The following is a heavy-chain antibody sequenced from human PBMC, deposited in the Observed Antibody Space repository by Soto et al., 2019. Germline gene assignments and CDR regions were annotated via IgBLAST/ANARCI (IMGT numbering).Heavy chain of an antibody. Sequence: PGGSLRLSCAASGFTFISYAMSWVRQAPGKGLDWVSGISGSGDNTYYADSVKGRFTISRDNSKKTLYLQINSLRAADTAVYHCAKGWSSSSRYGMDVWGQGTTVTVSS. CDR3: AKGWSSSSRYGMDV. CDR1: GFTFISYA. D-gene: IGHD2-15*01. J-gene: IGHJ6*02. V-gene: IGHV3-23*01. CDR2: ISGSGDNT.